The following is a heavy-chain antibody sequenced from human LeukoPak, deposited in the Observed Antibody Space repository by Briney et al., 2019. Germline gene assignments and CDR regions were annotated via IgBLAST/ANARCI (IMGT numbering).Heavy chain of an antibody. CDR2: ISYDGSNK. V-gene: IGHV3-30*04. CDR1: GFTFSSYA. D-gene: IGHD3-9*01. CDR3: ATEYYDIFTGYYSPFDY. J-gene: IGHJ4*02. Sequence: GGSLRLSCAASGFTFSSYAMHWVRQAPGKGLEWVAVISYDGSNKYYADSVKGRFTISRDNSKNTLYLQMNSLRAEDTALYYCATEYYDIFTGYYSPFDYWGQGTLVTVSS.